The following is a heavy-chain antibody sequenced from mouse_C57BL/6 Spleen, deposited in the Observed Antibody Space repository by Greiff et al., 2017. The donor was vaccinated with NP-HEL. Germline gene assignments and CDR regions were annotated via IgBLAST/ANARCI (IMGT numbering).Heavy chain of an antibody. CDR3: ARERDYYGSSYAYYFDY. CDR1: GYSITSGYY. V-gene: IGHV3-6*01. CDR2: ISYDGSN. D-gene: IGHD1-1*01. J-gene: IGHJ2*01. Sequence: EVQLQESGPGLVKPSQSLSLTCSVTGYSITSGYYWNWIRQFPGNKLEWMGYISYDGSNNYNPSLQNRISITRDTSKNQFFLKLNSVTTEDTATYYCARERDYYGSSYAYYFDYWGQGTTLTVSS.